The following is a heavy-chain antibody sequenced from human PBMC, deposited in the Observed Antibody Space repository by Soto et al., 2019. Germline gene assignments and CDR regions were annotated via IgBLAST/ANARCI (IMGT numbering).Heavy chain of an antibody. CDR1: GFTFSSYS. J-gene: IGHJ4*02. V-gene: IGHV3-21*01. CDR2: ISSSSSYI. D-gene: IGHD3-22*01. CDR3: ARGLHYYDSSVYYGY. Sequence: EVLLVESGGGLVKPGGSLRLSCAASGFTFSSYSMNWVRQAPGKGLDWVSSISSSSSYIYYADSVKGRFTISRDNAKNSLYLQMNSLRAEDTAGYYCARGLHYYDSSVYYGYWGQGTLVTVSS.